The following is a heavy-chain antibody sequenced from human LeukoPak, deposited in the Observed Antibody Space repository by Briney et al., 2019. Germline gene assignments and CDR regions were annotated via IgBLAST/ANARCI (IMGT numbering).Heavy chain of an antibody. D-gene: IGHD2-2*03. Sequence: PSETLSLTCAVYGGSFSGYYRSWIRQPPGKGLEWIGEINHSGSTNYNPSLKSRVTISVDTSKNQFSLKLSSVTAADTAVYYCARGRMDIVVVPAANPAYYYYYGMDVWGQGTTVTVSS. J-gene: IGHJ6*02. CDR3: ARGRMDIVVVPAANPAYYYYYGMDV. CDR1: GGSFSGYY. V-gene: IGHV4-34*01. CDR2: INHSGST.